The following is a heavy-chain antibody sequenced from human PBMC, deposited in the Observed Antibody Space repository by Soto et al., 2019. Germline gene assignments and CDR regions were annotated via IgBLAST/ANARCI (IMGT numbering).Heavy chain of an antibody. D-gene: IGHD3-9*01. CDR3: ARHYDILTGYSTWGPLDY. CDR1: GYSFTSYW. CDR2: IYPGDSDT. Sequence: GESLKISCKGSGYSFTSYWIGWVRQMPGKGLEWMGIIYPGDSDTRYSPSFQGQVTISADKSISTAYLQWSSLKASDTAMYYCARHYDILTGYSTWGPLDYWGQGTLVTVSS. V-gene: IGHV5-51*01. J-gene: IGHJ4*02.